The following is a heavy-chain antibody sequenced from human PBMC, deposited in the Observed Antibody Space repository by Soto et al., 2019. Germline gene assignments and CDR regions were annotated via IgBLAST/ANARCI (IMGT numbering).Heavy chain of an antibody. Sequence: QVQLVQSGAEVKKPGASVKVSCKASGYTFSNYGISWVRQGPGQGLEWMGWISGYNGNTHYEEKVQDRIKMTTDTSTSTTYRELGSLSSDDTAVYFCARDPGFAFGTSSAFAMDVWGQGTTVTVSS. J-gene: IGHJ6*02. CDR3: ARDPGFAFGTSSAFAMDV. D-gene: IGHD2-2*01. V-gene: IGHV1-18*01. CDR2: ISGYNGNT. CDR1: GYTFSNYG.